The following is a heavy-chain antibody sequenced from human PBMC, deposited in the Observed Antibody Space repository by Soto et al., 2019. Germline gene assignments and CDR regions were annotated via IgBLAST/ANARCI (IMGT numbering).Heavy chain of an antibody. CDR1: GYSFNSYW. J-gene: IGHJ6*02. V-gene: IGHV5-10-1*01. D-gene: IGHD2-15*01. CDR3: ARTRGQHCNGGNCYFGMDV. Sequence: EVQLVQSGAEAKKPGESLRISCKGSGYSFNSYWISWVRQMPGKDLEWMGRIDPSDSDINYNPSFQGHVTISADKSISTAYLQWSSLKDSDPAMYYCARTRGQHCNGGNCYFGMDVWGQGTTVTVSS. CDR2: IDPSDSDI.